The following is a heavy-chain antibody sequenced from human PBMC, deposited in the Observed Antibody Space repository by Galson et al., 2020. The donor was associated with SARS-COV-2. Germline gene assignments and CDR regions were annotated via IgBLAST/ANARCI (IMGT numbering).Heavy chain of an antibody. CDR2: IRSTPSGGTT. CDR3: SSAFPSMSWVAEYFQY. CDR1: GSMFGDYA. Sequence: GGSLRLSCTAVGSMFGDYAVSWFRRAPGKGLEWVGFIRSTPSGGTTEYAASVKGRFTVSRDDSTRTAYLQMNSLKTEDTAIDYCSSAFPSMSWVAEYFQYWGQGPLVTVSS. D-gene: IGHD6-13*01. V-gene: IGHV3-49*03. J-gene: IGHJ1*01.